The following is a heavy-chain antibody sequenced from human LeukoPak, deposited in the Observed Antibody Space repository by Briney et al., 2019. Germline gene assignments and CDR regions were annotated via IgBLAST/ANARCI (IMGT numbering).Heavy chain of an antibody. CDR1: GFTFSSYA. CDR2: ISYDGSNK. CDR3: ARVAGPSNYYDSSGYFLHFDY. D-gene: IGHD3-22*01. V-gene: IGHV3-30*04. J-gene: IGHJ4*02. Sequence: GGSLRLSCAASGFTFSSYAMHWVRQAPGKGLEWVAVISYDGSNKYYADSVKGRFTISRDNSKNTLYLQMNSLRAEDTAVYYCARVAGPSNYYDSSGYFLHFDYWGQGTLVTVSS.